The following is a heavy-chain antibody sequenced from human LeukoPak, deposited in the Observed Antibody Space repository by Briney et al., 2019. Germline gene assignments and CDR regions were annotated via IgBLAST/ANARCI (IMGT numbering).Heavy chain of an antibody. Sequence: GGSLRLSCAASGFTFSSYGMHWVRQAPGKGLEWVAVIWYDGSNKYYADSVKGRFTISRDNSKNTLYLQMDSLRAEDTAVYYCAKGSGSSCYSPCDYWGQGILVTVSS. V-gene: IGHV3-33*06. CDR2: IWYDGSNK. J-gene: IGHJ4*02. CDR3: AKGSGSSCYSPCDY. D-gene: IGHD2-15*01. CDR1: GFTFSSYG.